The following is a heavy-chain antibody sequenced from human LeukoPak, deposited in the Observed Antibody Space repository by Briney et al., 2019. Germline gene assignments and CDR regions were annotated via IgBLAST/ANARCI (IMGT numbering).Heavy chain of an antibody. CDR3: ARETAMVSHDY. V-gene: IGHV4-34*01. CDR1: GGSFSGYY. J-gene: IGHJ4*02. D-gene: IGHD5-18*01. CDR2: INHSGRI. Sequence: SETLSLTCAVYGGSFSGYYWSWIRQPPGKGLEWIGEINHSGRINYNPSLKSRVTISVDTSKNQFSLKLSSVTAADTAVYYCARETAMVSHDYWGQGTLVTVSS.